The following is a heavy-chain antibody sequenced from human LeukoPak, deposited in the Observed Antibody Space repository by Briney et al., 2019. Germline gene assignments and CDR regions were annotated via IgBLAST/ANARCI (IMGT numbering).Heavy chain of an antibody. D-gene: IGHD1-26*01. CDR3: ARRRDLYSGSYYPFDY. J-gene: IGHJ4*02. V-gene: IGHV5-51*01. Sequence: GESLKISCKGSGYSFPSYWIGWVRQMPGKGLEWMGLIYPGDSDTRYSPSFQGQVTISADKSISTAYLQWSSLKTSDTAMYYCARRRDLYSGSYYPFDYWGQGTLVTVSS. CDR1: GYSFPSYW. CDR2: IYPGDSDT.